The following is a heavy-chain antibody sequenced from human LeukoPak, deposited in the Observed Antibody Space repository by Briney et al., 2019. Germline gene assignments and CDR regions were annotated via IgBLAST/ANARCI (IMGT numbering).Heavy chain of an antibody. V-gene: IGHV4-59*01. D-gene: IGHD4-23*01. CDR3: ARGRNDNGGMFFDS. CDR1: GDSKRSFY. J-gene: IGHJ5*01. Sequence: SETLSLTCTVSGDSKRSFYWGWIRQAPGKGLEWIGFISHSGYTSYSPSLKSRVAISVDTSKRHFSLRLSSMTAADTAIYYCARGRNDNGGMFFDSWAQGNLVTVSS. CDR2: ISHSGYT.